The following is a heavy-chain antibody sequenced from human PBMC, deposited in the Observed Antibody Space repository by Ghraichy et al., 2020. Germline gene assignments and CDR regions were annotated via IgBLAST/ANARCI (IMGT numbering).Heavy chain of an antibody. CDR2: ISSTSSHI. CDR1: GFTFSSYD. D-gene: IGHD4-17*01. V-gene: IGHV3-48*02. Sequence: GGSLRLSCAASGFTFSSYDMNWVRQAPGRGLEWISYISSTSSHIYYAHSVKGRFTISRDDGRNSLYLQMNSLRDEDTAVYYGARDSSSRLRTSRPDLWGQGTLVTVSS. CDR3: ARDSSSRLRTSRPDL. J-gene: IGHJ5*02.